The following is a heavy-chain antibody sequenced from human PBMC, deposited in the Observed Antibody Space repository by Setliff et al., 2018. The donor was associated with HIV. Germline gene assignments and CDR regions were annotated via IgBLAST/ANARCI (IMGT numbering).Heavy chain of an antibody. V-gene: IGHV4-4*07. Sequence: SETLSLTCTVSGVSIDKNYWSWVRRPPGKGLEWIGRVSMSGKTNYSPSLKSRVTMSADTSKNQVSLKLTSVTAADTAVYYCAKDAGVTGGLYRYYIDAWGNGTTVTVSS. CDR2: VSMSGKT. D-gene: IGHD2-8*01. CDR3: AKDAGVTGGLYRYYIDA. CDR1: GVSIDKNY. J-gene: IGHJ6*03.